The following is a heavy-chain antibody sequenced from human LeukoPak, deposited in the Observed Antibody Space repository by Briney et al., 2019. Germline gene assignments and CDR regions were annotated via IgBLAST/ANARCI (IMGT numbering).Heavy chain of an antibody. CDR3: ASDRAYSQFDY. D-gene: IGHD2-15*01. CDR2: ISGSGGST. CDR1: GFTFSSYA. J-gene: IGHJ4*02. V-gene: IGHV3-23*01. Sequence: GGSLRLSCAASGFTFSSYAMSWVRQAPGKGLEWVSAISGSGGSTYYADSVKGRFTISRDNSKNTLYLQMNSLRADDTAVYYCASDRAYSQFDYWGQGTLVTVSS.